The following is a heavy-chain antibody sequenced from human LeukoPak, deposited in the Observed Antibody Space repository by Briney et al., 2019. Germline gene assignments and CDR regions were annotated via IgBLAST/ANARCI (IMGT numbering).Heavy chain of an antibody. CDR1: GGTFSSYA. Sequence: SVKVSCKASGGTFSSYAISWVRQAPGQGLEWMGRITPIFGTANYAQKFQGRVTITTDESTSTAYMELSSLRSEDTAVYYCARSRGYCGGDCRLDYWGQGTLVTVSS. J-gene: IGHJ4*02. D-gene: IGHD2-21*02. V-gene: IGHV1-69*05. CDR3: ARSRGYCGGDCRLDY. CDR2: ITPIFGTA.